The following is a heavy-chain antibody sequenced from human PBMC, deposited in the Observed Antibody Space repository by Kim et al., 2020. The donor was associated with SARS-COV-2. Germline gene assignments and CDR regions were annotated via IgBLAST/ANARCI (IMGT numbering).Heavy chain of an antibody. D-gene: IGHD2-15*01. CDR1: GLTFTAYD. V-gene: IGHV3-48*02. J-gene: IGHJ3*02. CDR3: VRDRMGGAFDM. Sequence: GGSLRLSCATSGLTFTAYDMNWVRQAPGKGLEWLSFITKSSTTIYYADSVEGRFTISRDHAKNSLFLQMNSLRDEDTALYYCVRDRMGGAFDMWGQGTMV. CDR2: ITKSSTTI.